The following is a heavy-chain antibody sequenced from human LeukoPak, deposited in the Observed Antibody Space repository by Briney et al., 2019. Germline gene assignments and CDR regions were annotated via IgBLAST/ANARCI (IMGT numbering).Heavy chain of an antibody. D-gene: IGHD6-19*01. J-gene: IGHJ5*02. CDR1: GGTFSSYA. V-gene: IGHV1-69*13. Sequence: SVKVSCKASGGTFSSYAISWVRQAPGQGLEWMGGIIPIFGTANYAQKFQGRVTITADESTSTAYMELSSLRSEDTAVYYCASPGIAVAGFDHWGQGTLVTVSS. CDR3: ASPGIAVAGFDH. CDR2: IIPIFGTA.